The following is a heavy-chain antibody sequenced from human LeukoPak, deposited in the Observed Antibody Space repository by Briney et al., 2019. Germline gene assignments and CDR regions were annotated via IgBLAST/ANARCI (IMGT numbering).Heavy chain of an antibody. J-gene: IGHJ6*02. CDR1: GFTFSSHA. D-gene: IGHD2-2*01. Sequence: GGSLRLSCAASGFTFSSHAMSWVRQAPGKGLEWVSGLGRSGENRYYATSVRGRFSISRDNSKDTVYLQMNSLRAEDTAIYYCVKDRPCETCMPMDAWGQGTTVTVSS. V-gene: IGHV3-23*01. CDR3: VKDRPCETCMPMDA. CDR2: LGRSGENR.